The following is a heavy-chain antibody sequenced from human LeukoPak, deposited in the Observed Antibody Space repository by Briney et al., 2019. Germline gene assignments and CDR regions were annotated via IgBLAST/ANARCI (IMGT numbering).Heavy chain of an antibody. CDR2: IIPIFGTA. V-gene: IGHV1-69*06. CDR1: GYTFTSYH. Sequence: ASVKVSCKASGYTFTSYHMHWVRQAPGQGLEWMGGIIPIFGTANYAQKFQGRVTITADKSTSTAYMELSSLRSEDTAVYYCARVMVAATAVYYYYYMDVWGKGTTVTVSS. CDR3: ARVMVAATAVYYYYYMDV. J-gene: IGHJ6*03. D-gene: IGHD2-15*01.